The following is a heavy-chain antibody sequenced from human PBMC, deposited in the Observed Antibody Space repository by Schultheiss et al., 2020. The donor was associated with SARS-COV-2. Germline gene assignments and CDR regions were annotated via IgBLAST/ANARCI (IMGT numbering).Heavy chain of an antibody. Sequence: SETLSLTCTVSGGSISSYYWSWIRQPPGKGLEWIGYVYYTGSTKYNPSLKSRVTISIDTSKNQFSLKLSSVTAADTAVYFCARDFNRYCTSTSCDKDYFYSYMDVWGKGTTVTVSS. J-gene: IGHJ6*03. CDR1: GGSISSYY. D-gene: IGHD2-2*01. CDR3: ARDFNRYCTSTSCDKDYFYSYMDV. CDR2: VYYTGST. V-gene: IGHV4-59*01.